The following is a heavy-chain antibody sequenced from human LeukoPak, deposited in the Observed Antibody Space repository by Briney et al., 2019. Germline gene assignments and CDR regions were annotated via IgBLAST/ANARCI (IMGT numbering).Heavy chain of an antibody. J-gene: IGHJ6*02. D-gene: IGHD3-10*01. CDR3: ARGPTLVRGVIMPDSVGGMDV. CDR2: MNPNSGNT. V-gene: IGHV1-8*01. CDR1: GFTFTSYD. Sequence: VASVTVSCKASGFTFTSYDINWVRQAPGQGLEWMGWMNPNSGNTRYAQKVQGRITMTRDTSISTAYMELSSLRSEDTAVYYCARGPTLVRGVIMPDSVGGMDVWGQGTTVTVSS.